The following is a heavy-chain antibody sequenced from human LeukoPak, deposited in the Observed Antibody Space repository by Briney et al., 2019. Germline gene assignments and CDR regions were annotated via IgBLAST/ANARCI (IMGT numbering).Heavy chain of an antibody. J-gene: IGHJ3*02. V-gene: IGHV4-4*07. CDR2: IYTSGST. Sequence: PSETLSLTCTVSGGSISSYYWSWIRQPAGKGLEWIGRIYTSGSTNYNPSLKSRVTMSVDTSKNQFSLKLSSVTAADTAVYYCARVSWFGSGETGAFDIWGQGTMVTVSS. CDR3: ARVSWFGSGETGAFDI. D-gene: IGHD1-1*01. CDR1: GGSISSYY.